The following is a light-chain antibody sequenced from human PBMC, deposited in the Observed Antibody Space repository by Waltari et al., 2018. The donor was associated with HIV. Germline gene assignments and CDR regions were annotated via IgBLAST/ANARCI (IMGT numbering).Light chain of an antibody. V-gene: IGLV3-21*02. CDR1: NIGSKN. J-gene: IGLJ1*01. CDR3: QVWDSSSDHPGV. Sequence: SYVLTQPPSVSVAPGQTARITCGGNNIGSKNVHWYQQKPRQAPVLVVFNGGDRPSGIPQRLPGSSSENTATLTISRVEVGDEADYYCQVWDSSSDHPGVFGSGTKVTVL. CDR2: NGG.